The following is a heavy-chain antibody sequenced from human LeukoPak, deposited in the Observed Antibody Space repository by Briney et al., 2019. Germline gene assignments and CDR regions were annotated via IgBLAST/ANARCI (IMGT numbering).Heavy chain of an antibody. CDR2: ISGSGGST. CDR1: GCTFSSYA. D-gene: IGHD5-18*01. V-gene: IGHV3-23*01. J-gene: IGHJ5*02. CDR3: AKNQMGYSYGPNWFDP. Sequence: GGSLRLSCAASGCTFSSYAMSWVRQAPGKGLEWVSAISGSGGSTYYADSVKGRFTISRDNSKNTLYLQMNSLRAEDTAVYYCAKNQMGYSYGPNWFDPWGQGTLVTVSS.